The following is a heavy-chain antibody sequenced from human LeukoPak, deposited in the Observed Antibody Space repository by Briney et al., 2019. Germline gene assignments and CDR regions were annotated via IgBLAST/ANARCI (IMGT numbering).Heavy chain of an antibody. J-gene: IGHJ6*02. D-gene: IGHD3-10*01. CDR1: GYTFTSYC. CDR2: INSSSGST. CDR3: ARDSSGSGSVDV. V-gene: IGHV1-46*01. Sequence: ASVKVSCKASGYTFTSYCINWVRQAPGQGLEWMGIINSSSGSTSYAQKFQDRVIMTRDTSTSTVHMELSSLRSEDTAVYYCARDSSGSGSVDVWGQGTTVTVSS.